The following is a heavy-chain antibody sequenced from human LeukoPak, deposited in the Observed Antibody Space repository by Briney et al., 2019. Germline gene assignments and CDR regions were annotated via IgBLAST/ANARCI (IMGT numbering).Heavy chain of an antibody. J-gene: IGHJ4*02. D-gene: IGHD4-23*01. CDR3: ARAMTTVVTPVEY. V-gene: IGHV3-48*03. CDR2: ISSSGSTI. Sequence: PGGSLRLSCAASGFTFNNYAMSWVRQAPGKGLEWVSYISSSGSTIYYADSVKGRFTISRDNAKNSLYLQMNSLRAEDTAVYYCARAMTTVVTPVEYWGQGSLVTVSS. CDR1: GFTFNNYA.